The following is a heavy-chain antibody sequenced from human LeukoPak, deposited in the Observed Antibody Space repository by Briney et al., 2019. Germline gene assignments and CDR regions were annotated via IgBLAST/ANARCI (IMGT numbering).Heavy chain of an antibody. D-gene: IGHD6-19*01. CDR3: AKDGVAGLYYFDY. CDR1: GFTFSSYG. Sequence: GGSLRLSCAASGFTFSSYGMHWVRQAPGKGLEWMAVISYDGSNKYYADSVKGRFTISRDNSKNTLYLQMNSLRAEDTAVYYCAKDGVAGLYYFDYWGQGTLVTVSS. J-gene: IGHJ4*02. V-gene: IGHV3-30*18. CDR2: ISYDGSNK.